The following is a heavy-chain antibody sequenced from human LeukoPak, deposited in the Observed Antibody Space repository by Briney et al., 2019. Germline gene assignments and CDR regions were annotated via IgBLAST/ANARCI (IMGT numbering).Heavy chain of an antibody. J-gene: IGHJ6*03. Sequence: SETLSLTCAVYGGSFSGYYWSWIRQPPGKGLEWVGEINHSGSTNYNPSLKSRVTISVDTSKNQFSLKLSSVTAADTAVYYCARLTKNDSGSFRFGKKKRGYMDVWGKGTTVTISS. V-gene: IGHV4-34*01. CDR1: GGSFSGYY. CDR2: INHSGST. CDR3: ARLTKNDSGSFRFGKKKRGYMDV. D-gene: IGHD3-10*01.